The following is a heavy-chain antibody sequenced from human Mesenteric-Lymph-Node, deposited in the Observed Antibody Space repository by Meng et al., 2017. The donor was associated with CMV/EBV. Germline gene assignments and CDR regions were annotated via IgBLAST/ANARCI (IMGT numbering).Heavy chain of an antibody. Sequence: SETLSLTCAVYVDSFNGYYWTWIRQHPGKGLEWIGEINHSGSTNYNPSLKSRVTISADTSKNQFTLKLSSVTAADTAVYYCARLSHQDSSSSFPYFLHWGQGTLVTVSS. D-gene: IGHD6-6*01. CDR1: VDSFNGYY. V-gene: IGHV4-34*01. CDR3: ARLSHQDSSSSFPYFLH. CDR2: INHSGST. J-gene: IGHJ1*01.